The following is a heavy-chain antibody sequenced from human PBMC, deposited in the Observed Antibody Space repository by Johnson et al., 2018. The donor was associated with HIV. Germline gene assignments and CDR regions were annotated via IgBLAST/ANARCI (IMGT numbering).Heavy chain of an antibody. CDR1: VFTFNDYA. CDR2: ISWNSGSI. D-gene: IGHD2-2*01. CDR3: ARRCSSSSCSHGAFDI. V-gene: IGHV3-9*01. Sequence: AESGGGLVLPGRSLRLSCAASVFTFNDYAMHWVRQAPGKGLEWVSGISWNSGSIGDADSVRGRFTISRDGSKNTLFLQMNSLRAEDTAVYYCARRCSSSSCSHGAFDIWGQGTMVTVSS. J-gene: IGHJ3*02.